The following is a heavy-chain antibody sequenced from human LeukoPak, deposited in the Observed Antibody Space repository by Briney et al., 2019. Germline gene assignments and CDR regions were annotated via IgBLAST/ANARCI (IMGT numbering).Heavy chain of an antibody. D-gene: IGHD3-10*01. CDR3: ARGWLYYFDF. V-gene: IGHV3-21*01. CDR2: ISSGSTFI. CDR1: GFTLSSYT. J-gene: IGHJ4*02. Sequence: GGSLRLSCAASGFTLSSYTMNWVRQAPGKGLELVSSISSGSTFIYYADSVEGRFTISRDNAKHSLYLQMNSLRAEDTAVYYCARGWLYYFDFWGQGVLVTVSS.